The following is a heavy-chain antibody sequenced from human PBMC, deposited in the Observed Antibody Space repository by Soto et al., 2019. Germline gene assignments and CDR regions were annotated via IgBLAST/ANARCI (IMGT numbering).Heavy chain of an antibody. CDR2: IYYSGST. V-gene: IGHV4-39*01. CDR3: ARPPYSSGWYSFGY. CDR1: GGSISSSSYY. D-gene: IGHD6-19*01. Sequence: SETLSLTCTVSGGSISSSSYYWGWIRQPPGKGLEWIGSIYYSGSTYYNPSLKSRVTISVDTSKNQFSLKLSSVTAADTAVYYCARPPYSSGWYSFGYWGRGTLVTVSS. J-gene: IGHJ4*02.